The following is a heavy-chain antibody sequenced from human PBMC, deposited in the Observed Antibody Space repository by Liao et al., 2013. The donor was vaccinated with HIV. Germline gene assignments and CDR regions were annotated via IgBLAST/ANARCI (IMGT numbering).Heavy chain of an antibody. CDR2: INHSGNT. CDR1: GGSFSGYY. D-gene: IGHD1-26*01. J-gene: IGHJ4*02. Sequence: QVQLQQWGAGLLKPSETLSLTCAVYGGSFSGYYWSWVRQPPGKGLEWIGEINHSGNTNYNPSLESRVTISVDTSKNQFSLNLSSVTAADTAVYYCARKGRIAISGPFPLRYWGQGTLVTVSS. CDR3: ARKGRIAISGPFPLRY. V-gene: IGHV4-34*01.